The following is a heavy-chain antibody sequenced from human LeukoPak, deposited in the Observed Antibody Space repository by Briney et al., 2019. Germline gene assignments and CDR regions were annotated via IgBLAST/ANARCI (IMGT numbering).Heavy chain of an antibody. D-gene: IGHD3-3*01. CDR3: TTDSLRMGVTGLDY. CDR2: ISYDGSNK. J-gene: IGHJ4*02. CDR1: GFTFSSYA. V-gene: IGHV3-30-3*01. Sequence: GGSLRLSCAASGFTFSSYAMHWVRQAPGKGLEWVAVISYDGSNKYYADSVKGRFTISRDNSKNTLYLQMNSLRAEDTAVYYCTTDSLRMGVTGLDYWGQGTLVTVSS.